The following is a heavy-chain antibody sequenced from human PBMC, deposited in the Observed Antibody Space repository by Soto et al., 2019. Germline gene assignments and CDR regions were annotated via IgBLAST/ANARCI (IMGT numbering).Heavy chain of an antibody. CDR1: GGSFSGYY. Sequence: SETLSLTCAVYGGSFSGYYWSWIRQPPGKGLEWIGEINHSGSTNYNPSLKSRVTITVDTSKNQFSLKLSSVTAADTAVYYCARRYYDFWSGYYWAGNGAFDIWGQGTMVTVSS. V-gene: IGHV4-34*01. CDR3: ARRYYDFWSGYYWAGNGAFDI. J-gene: IGHJ3*02. CDR2: INHSGST. D-gene: IGHD3-3*01.